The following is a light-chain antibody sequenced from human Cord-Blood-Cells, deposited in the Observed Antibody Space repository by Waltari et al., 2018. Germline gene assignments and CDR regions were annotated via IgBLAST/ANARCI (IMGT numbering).Light chain of an antibody. J-gene: IGKJ2*01. CDR1: QSVLYSSNNKNY. Sequence: DIVMTQSPDSLAVSLGERATIHCKYSQSVLYSSNNKNYLAWYQQKPGQPPKLLIYWASTRESGVPDRFSGSGSVTDFTLTISSLQAEDVAVYYCQQYYSTPYTFGQGTKLEIK. CDR2: WAS. V-gene: IGKV4-1*01. CDR3: QQYYSTPYT.